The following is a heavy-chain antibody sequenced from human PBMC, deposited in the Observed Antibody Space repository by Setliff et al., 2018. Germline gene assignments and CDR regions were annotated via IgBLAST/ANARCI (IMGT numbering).Heavy chain of an antibody. V-gene: IGHV3-53*01. CDR1: GFTFRDYS. CDR2: IVQSGDT. D-gene: IGHD6-19*01. CDR3: ARDSSVAVAGKPTLRTDAFDI. Sequence: PGGSLRLSCSTSGFTFRDYSLIWVRQAPGRGLEWVSGIVQSGDTVYADSLKGRFIMSRDNSRNTIFLQVNDLRAEDTATYYCARDSSVAVAGKPTLRTDAFDIWGQGTMVTVSS. J-gene: IGHJ3*02.